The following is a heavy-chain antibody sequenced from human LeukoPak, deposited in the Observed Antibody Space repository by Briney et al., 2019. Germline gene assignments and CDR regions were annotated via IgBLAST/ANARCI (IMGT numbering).Heavy chain of an antibody. Sequence: PSGALSLTCAVSGASISSNNCWTWVRQPPGKGLEWIGEIYDSGSTNYNPSLKSRVTISVDTSKNQFSLKLSSVTAADTAVYYCARVKVYYGSGSSRPFDPWGQGTLVTVSS. D-gene: IGHD3-10*01. V-gene: IGHV4-4*02. CDR1: GASISSNNC. J-gene: IGHJ5*02. CDR2: IYDSGST. CDR3: ARVKVYYGSGSSRPFDP.